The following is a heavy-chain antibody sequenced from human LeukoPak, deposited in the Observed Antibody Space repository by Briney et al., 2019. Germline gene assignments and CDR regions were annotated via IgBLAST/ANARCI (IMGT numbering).Heavy chain of an antibody. J-gene: IGHJ6*03. V-gene: IGHV3-30*02. CDR1: GFTFSIFG. CDR2: IRYDGNDK. D-gene: IGHD1-1*01. Sequence: GGSLRLSCAASGFTFSIFGMYWVRQVPGKGLEWVAFIRYDGNDKYYGDSAKDRFTISRDNSKNTLYLQMNSLTTDDRGVYYCAKDSQRDVGSDYYYFFYIDVWGRGTTVTVSS. CDR3: AKDSQRDVGSDYYYFFYIDV.